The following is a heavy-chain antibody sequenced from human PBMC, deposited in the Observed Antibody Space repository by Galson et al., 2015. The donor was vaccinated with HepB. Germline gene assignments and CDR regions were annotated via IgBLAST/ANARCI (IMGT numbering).Heavy chain of an antibody. Sequence: SVKVSCKASGYTFTSYYMHWVRQAPGQGLEWLGIINPSGGSTSYAQKFQGRVTMTRDTSTSTVYMELSSLRSEDTAVYYCARDIASIAAPHGGFQHWGQGTLVTVSS. CDR2: INPSGGST. CDR1: GYTFTSYY. D-gene: IGHD6-6*01. J-gene: IGHJ1*01. V-gene: IGHV1-46*01. CDR3: ARDIASIAAPHGGFQH.